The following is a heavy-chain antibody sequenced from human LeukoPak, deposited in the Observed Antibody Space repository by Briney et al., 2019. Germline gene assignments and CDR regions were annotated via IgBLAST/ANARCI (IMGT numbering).Heavy chain of an antibody. CDR1: RYRFTSYY. Sequence: ASVKVSCKASRYRFTSYYIHWVRQAPGQGLEWMGWINPNNGGTKYSQRFQGRVTMTRDTSIRTAYMELSRLRSDDTAVYYCVRRNYYDGSGYYGRDPWFDPWGQGTLVTVSS. D-gene: IGHD3-22*01. CDR3: VRRNYYDGSGYYGRDPWFDP. J-gene: IGHJ5*02. V-gene: IGHV1-2*02. CDR2: INPNNGGT.